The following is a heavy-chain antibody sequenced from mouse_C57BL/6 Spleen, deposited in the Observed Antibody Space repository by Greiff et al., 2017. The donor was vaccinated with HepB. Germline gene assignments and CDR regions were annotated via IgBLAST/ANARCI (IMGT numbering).Heavy chain of an antibody. J-gene: IGHJ1*03. CDR1: GFTFTDYY. V-gene: IGHV7-3*01. D-gene: IGHD2-2*01. Sequence: EVKLVESGGGLVQPGGSLSLSCAASGFTFTDYYMSWVRQPPGKALEWLGFIRNKANGYTKEYSASVKGRFTISRDNSQSFLYLQMNALRAEDSATYYCARFIYYGYDGLNWYFDVWGTGTTVTVSS. CDR3: ARFIYYGYDGLNWYFDV. CDR2: IRNKANGYTK.